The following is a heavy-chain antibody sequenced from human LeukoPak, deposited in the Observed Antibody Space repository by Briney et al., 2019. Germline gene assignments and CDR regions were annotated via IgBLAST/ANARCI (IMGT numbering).Heavy chain of an antibody. V-gene: IGHV1-2*02. D-gene: IGHD3-22*01. CDR1: GHTFTGFY. J-gene: IGHJ4*02. CDR3: ARDYCDSSGYIDD. CDR2: INPNSGGT. Sequence: GASVKVSCKSSGHTFTGFYMHWVRQAPGQGLEWMGWINPNSGGTNYAQKFQGRVTMTRDTSISTAYMELSRLRSDDTAVYYCARDYCDSSGYIDDWGQGTLITVSS.